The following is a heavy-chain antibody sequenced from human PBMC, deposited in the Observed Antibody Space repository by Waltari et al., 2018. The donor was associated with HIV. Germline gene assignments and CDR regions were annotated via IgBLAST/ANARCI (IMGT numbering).Heavy chain of an antibody. V-gene: IGHV1-18*01. CDR2: ISAYNGNR. CDR1: GYSFINYG. CDR3: ARDPDSSISFFGVVPFDY. J-gene: IGHJ4*02. Sequence: QVHLVLTGAEVKKPAASVQASGKASGYSFINYGITWARQARGQGLEWVGWISAYNGNREYAQKLQGRVTMTADTSTNTAYMELRNLRSDDTAVYYCARDPDSSISFFGVVPFDYWGQGTLVTVSS. D-gene: IGHD3-3*01.